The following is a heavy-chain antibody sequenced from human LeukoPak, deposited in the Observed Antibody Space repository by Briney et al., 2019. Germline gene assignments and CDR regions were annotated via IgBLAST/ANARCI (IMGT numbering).Heavy chain of an antibody. D-gene: IGHD1-26*01. V-gene: IGHV1-24*01. CDR3: ARDRGGSQQPNAFDI. CDR1: GYTLTELS. J-gene: IGHJ3*02. CDR2: FDPEDGET. Sequence: ASVKVSCKVSGYTLTELSMHWVRQAPGKGLEWMGGFDPEDGETIYAQKFQGRVTMTEDTSTDTAYMELSSLRAEDTAVHYGARDRGGSQQPNAFDIWGQGTMVTVSS.